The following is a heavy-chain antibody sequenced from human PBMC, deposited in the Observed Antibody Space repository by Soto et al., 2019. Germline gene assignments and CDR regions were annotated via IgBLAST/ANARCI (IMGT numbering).Heavy chain of an antibody. D-gene: IGHD6-13*01. V-gene: IGHV1-69*12. CDR3: ASNELVPGSMGV. CDR1: GGTFSSYA. CDR2: IIPIFGTA. J-gene: IGHJ6*02. Sequence: QVQLVQSGAEVKKPGSSVKVSCKASGGTFSSYAISWVRQAPGQGLEWMGGIIPIFGTANYAQKFQGRVTITADESTIKGYMELGSLRSEGTGVYYCASNELVPGSMGVWGQGCTVPVSS.